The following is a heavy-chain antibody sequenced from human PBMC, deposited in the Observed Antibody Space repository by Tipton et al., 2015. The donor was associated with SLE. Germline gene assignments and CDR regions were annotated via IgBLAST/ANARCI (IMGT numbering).Heavy chain of an antibody. J-gene: IGHJ4*02. D-gene: IGHD6-19*01. V-gene: IGHV4-31*03. CDR3: ARGHSSGWYAFDY. CDR1: GGSISSGGYY. Sequence: TLSLTCTVSGGSISSGGYYWSWIRQHPGKGLEWIGYIFYSGSTYYNPSLKSRVTISVDTSKNQFSLKLTSVTAADTAVYYCARGHSSGWYAFDYWGQGTLVTVSS. CDR2: IFYSGST.